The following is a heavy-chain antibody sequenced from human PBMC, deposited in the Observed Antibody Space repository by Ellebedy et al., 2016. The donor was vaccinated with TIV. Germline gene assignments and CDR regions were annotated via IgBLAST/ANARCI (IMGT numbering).Heavy chain of an antibody. CDR1: GFTFSPYA. Sequence: GESLKISCAASGFTFSPYAMAWVRQAPGKGLEWVSGIVGSGSQKYADSVKGRFTISRDNSTNTLYLQMNSLSAEETAVYYCARDAADSGGKFDSWGQGALVTVSS. J-gene: IGHJ4*02. CDR2: IVGSGS. D-gene: IGHD2-15*01. CDR3: ARDAADSGGKFDS. V-gene: IGHV3-23*01.